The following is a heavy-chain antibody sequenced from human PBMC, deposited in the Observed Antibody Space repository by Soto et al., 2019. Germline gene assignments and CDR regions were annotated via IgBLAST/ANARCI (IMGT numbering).Heavy chain of an antibody. CDR2: IYYSGST. CDR3: ARAWGFYFDY. J-gene: IGHJ4*02. CDR1: GGSISSYY. D-gene: IGHD3-16*01. V-gene: IGHV4-59*12. Sequence: SETLSLTCTVSGGSISSYYWSWIRQPPGKGLEWIGYIYYSGSTNYNPSHKSQVTISVDTSKNQFSLKLSSVTAADTAVYYCARAWGFYFDYWGQGTLVTVSS.